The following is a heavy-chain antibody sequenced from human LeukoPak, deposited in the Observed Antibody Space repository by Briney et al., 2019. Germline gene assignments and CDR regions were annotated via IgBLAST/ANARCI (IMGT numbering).Heavy chain of an antibody. J-gene: IGHJ4*02. D-gene: IGHD1-7*01. CDR3: ARGGLVTGTKYALEY. CDR2: ISYDGNDE. V-gene: IGHV3-30*01. CDR1: GFIFSYYA. Sequence: GGSLRLSCTASGFIFSYYAMHWVRQAPGKGLEWVAIISYDGNDENFADSVEGRFTISRDNSMNTLYLQMNSLRPEDTAVYFCARGGLVTGTKYALEYWGQGTLVTVSS.